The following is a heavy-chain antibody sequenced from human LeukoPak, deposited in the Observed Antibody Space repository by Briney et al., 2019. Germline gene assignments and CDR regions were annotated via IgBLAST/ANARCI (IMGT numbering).Heavy chain of an antibody. V-gene: IGHV4-38-2*02. Sequence: PSETLSLTCTVSGFSISSHYYWGWIRQPPGKGLEWIGTMYHSGSTYYNPSLKSRVTISVDTSKNQVFLKLSSVTAADTAMYYCARRGRAIPNPFDYWGQGTLVTVSS. D-gene: IGHD2-15*01. CDR3: ARRGRAIPNPFDY. J-gene: IGHJ4*02. CDR1: GFSISSHYY. CDR2: MYHSGST.